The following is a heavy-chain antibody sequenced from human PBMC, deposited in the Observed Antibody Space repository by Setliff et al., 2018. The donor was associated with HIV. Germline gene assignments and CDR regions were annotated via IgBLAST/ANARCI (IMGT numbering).Heavy chain of an antibody. D-gene: IGHD6-19*01. V-gene: IGHV1-69*13. CDR1: GGTFSSYA. CDR2: IIPIYGTA. CDR3: ARDGLLVAGIRFDY. Sequence: SVKVSCKASGGTFSSYAITWVRQAPGQGPEWMGGIIPIYGTANYAQKFQGRVTITADESTGTAYMELSSLRSEDTAVYYCARDGLLVAGIRFDYWGQGTLVTVSS. J-gene: IGHJ4*02.